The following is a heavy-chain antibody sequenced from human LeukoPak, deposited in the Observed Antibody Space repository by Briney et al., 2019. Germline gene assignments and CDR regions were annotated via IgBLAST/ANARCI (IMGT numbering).Heavy chain of an antibody. CDR3: ARAVWFGEPLDS. CDR1: GGSISSYY. V-gene: IGHV4-59*01. D-gene: IGHD3-10*01. CDR2: IYYSGST. J-gene: IGHJ4*02. Sequence: SEALSLTCTVSGGSISSYYWNWIRQPPGKGLEWIGYIYYSGSTNYNPSLKSRVTISVDTSKNQFSLKVSSVTAADTAVYYCARAVWFGEPLDSWGQGTLVTVSS.